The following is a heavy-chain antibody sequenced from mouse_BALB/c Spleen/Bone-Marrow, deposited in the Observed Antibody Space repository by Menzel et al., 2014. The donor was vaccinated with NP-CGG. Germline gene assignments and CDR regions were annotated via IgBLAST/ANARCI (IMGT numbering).Heavy chain of an antibody. CDR2: INNNGGSA. D-gene: IGHD1-1*01. CDR1: GFTFSSYG. Sequence: EVQRVESGGGLVQPGGSLKLPCVASGFTFSSYGMSWVRQTPDKRLELVATINNNGGSAYYPDSVKCQFTISRDNAKNTLYLQMSSLKSEDTAMYYCARVYGWYFDVWGAGTTVTVSS. J-gene: IGHJ1*01. V-gene: IGHV5-6-3*01. CDR3: ARVYGWYFDV.